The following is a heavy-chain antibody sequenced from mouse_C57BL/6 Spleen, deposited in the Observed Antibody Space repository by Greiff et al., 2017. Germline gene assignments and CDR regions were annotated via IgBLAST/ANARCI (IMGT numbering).Heavy chain of an antibody. Sequence: QVQLQQSGPELVKPGASVKLSCKASGYTFTSYDINWVKQRPGQGLEWIGWIYPRDGSTKDNEKFKGKATLTVYTSSSTAYMELHSLTSEDSAVDFCSRRSDYDGAWFAYWGQGTLVTVSA. CDR2: IYPRDGST. V-gene: IGHV1-85*01. D-gene: IGHD2-4*01. CDR1: GYTFTSYD. J-gene: IGHJ3*01. CDR3: SRRSDYDGAWFAY.